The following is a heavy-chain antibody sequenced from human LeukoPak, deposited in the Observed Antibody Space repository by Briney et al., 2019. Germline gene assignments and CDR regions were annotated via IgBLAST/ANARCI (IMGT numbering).Heavy chain of an antibody. D-gene: IGHD6-19*01. Sequence: ASVKVSCKASGGTFSSYAISWVRQAPGQGLEWMGRIIPILGIANYAQKFQGRLTITADKSTSTAYMELSSLRSEDTAVYYCARYSSGWNHFDYWGQGTLVTVSS. J-gene: IGHJ4*02. V-gene: IGHV1-69*04. CDR2: IIPILGIA. CDR1: GGTFSSYA. CDR3: ARYSSGWNHFDY.